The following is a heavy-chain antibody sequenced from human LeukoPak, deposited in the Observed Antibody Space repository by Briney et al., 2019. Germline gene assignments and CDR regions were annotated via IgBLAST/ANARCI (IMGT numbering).Heavy chain of an antibody. D-gene: IGHD1-14*01. CDR1: GISFSTYS. Sequence: GGSLRLSCAASGISFSTYSMNWVRQAPGKGLEWIAYISSPSTTIHYADSVKGRFTIFRDNGKNLLCLQMDSLRAEDTAVYFCAASTPDLFDYWGQGIVVAVSS. J-gene: IGHJ4*02. CDR2: ISSPSTTI. V-gene: IGHV3-48*04. CDR3: AASTPDLFDY.